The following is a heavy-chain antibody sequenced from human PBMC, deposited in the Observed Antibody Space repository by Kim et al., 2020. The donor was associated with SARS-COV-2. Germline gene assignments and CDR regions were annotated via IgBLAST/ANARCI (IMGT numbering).Heavy chain of an antibody. D-gene: IGHD6-6*01. CDR1: GYSFTSYW. CDR3: ARVQDSSSEWGWFDP. V-gene: IGHV5-51*01. CDR2: IYPGDSDT. J-gene: IGHJ5*02. Sequence: GESLKISCKGSGYSFTSYWIGWVRQMPGKGLEWMGIIYPGDSDTRYSPSFQGQVTISADKSISTAYLQWSSLKASDTAMYYCARVQDSSSEWGWFDPWGQGTLVTVSS.